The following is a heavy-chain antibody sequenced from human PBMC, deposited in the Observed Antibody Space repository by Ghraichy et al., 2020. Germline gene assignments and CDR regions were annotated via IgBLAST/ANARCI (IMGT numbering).Heavy chain of an antibody. D-gene: IGHD3-16*01. CDR3: NAWGPSVWYYGMDV. CDR2: IRSKAYGGTT. CDR1: GFTFGDYA. J-gene: IGHJ6*02. Sequence: GGSLRLSCTASGFTFGDYAMSWFRQAPGKGLEWVGFIRSKAYGGTTEYAASVKGRFTISRDDSKSIAYLQMNSLKTEDTAVYYCNAWGPSVWYYGMDVWGQGTTVTVSS. V-gene: IGHV3-49*03.